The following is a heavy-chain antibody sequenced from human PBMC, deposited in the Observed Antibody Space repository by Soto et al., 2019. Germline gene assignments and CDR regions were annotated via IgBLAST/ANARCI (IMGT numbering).Heavy chain of an antibody. D-gene: IGHD2-2*01. CDR2: INPNSGGT. Sequence: ASVKVSCKASGYTFTSYGISWVRQAPGQGLEWMGWINPNSGGTNYAQKFQGWVTMTRDTSISTAYMELSRLRSDDTAVYYCARGPSDTSRDYYYMDVWGKGTTVTVSS. CDR1: GYTFTSYG. J-gene: IGHJ6*03. CDR3: ARGPSDTSRDYYYMDV. V-gene: IGHV1-2*04.